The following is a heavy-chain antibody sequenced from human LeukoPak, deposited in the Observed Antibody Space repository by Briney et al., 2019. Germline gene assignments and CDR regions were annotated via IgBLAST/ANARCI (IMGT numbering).Heavy chain of an antibody. V-gene: IGHV1-46*01. CDR1: GYSSTSNY. Sequence: ASVKVSCKASGYSSTSNYIHWVRQAPGQGLEWMGMIYPRDGSTSYAQKLQGRVTVTRDTSTSTVHMELSGLRSEDTAVYYCARDQEAFDYWGQGTLVTVSS. CDR3: ARDQEAFDY. J-gene: IGHJ4*02. CDR2: IYPRDGST.